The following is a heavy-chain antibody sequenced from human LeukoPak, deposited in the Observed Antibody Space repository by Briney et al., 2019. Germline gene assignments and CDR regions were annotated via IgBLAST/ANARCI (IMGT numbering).Heavy chain of an antibody. CDR3: ARDNTYMFDY. D-gene: IGHD2-2*02. Sequence: GGSLRLSCAASGFSFSSYWMNWVRQAPGKGLVWVAHINTDGRTTTYADSVKGRFTVARDNAKNTLYLEMNRLRAEDTAAYYCARDNTYMFDYWGQGTQVTVSS. J-gene: IGHJ4*02. CDR1: GFSFSSYW. CDR2: INTDGRTT. V-gene: IGHV3-74*01.